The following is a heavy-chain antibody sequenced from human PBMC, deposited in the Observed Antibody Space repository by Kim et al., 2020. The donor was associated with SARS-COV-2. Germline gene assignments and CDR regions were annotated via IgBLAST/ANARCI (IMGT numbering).Heavy chain of an antibody. Sequence: YADSVKRRFTISRDNSKNTLYLQMNSLRAEETAVYYCAKDFRGIQLVLDYWGQGTLVTVSS. CDR3: AKDFRGIQLVLDY. V-gene: IGHV3-30*02. D-gene: IGHD5-18*01. J-gene: IGHJ4*02.